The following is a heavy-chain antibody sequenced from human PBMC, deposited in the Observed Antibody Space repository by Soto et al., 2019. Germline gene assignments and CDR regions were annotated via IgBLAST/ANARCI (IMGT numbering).Heavy chain of an antibody. J-gene: IGHJ4*02. CDR2: ISGDATTT. D-gene: IGHD3-22*01. Sequence: QVQLVESGGGLVEPGGSLRLSCAASGFRFSDHYMTWIRQAPGKGLEWVSKISGDATTTYYADSVKGRFTVSRDNAKNSVYLQMNSLRAEDTAVYYCARVRRDSSGYPFDYWGQGTLVTVSS. CDR3: ARVRRDSSGYPFDY. V-gene: IGHV3-11*04. CDR1: GFRFSDHY.